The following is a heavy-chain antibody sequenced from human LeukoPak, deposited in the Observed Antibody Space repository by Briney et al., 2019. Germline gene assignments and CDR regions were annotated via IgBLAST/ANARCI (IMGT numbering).Heavy chain of an antibody. V-gene: IGHV3-48*03. CDR2: ISSSGSTI. J-gene: IGHJ6*02. Sequence: PGGSLRLSCAASGFTFSNCEMNWVRQPPGKRLEWVSYISSSGSTIFYADSVKGRFTISRDNAKNSLYLQINSLRAEDTAVYYCARDLKQGGQNYYYGMDVWGQGTTVTVSS. D-gene: IGHD3-16*01. CDR1: GFTFSNCE. CDR3: ARDLKQGGQNYYYGMDV.